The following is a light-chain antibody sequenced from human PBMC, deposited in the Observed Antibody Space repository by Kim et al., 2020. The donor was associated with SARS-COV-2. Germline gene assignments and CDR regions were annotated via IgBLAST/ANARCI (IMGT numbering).Light chain of an antibody. CDR3: QQYGTLPRT. V-gene: IGKV3-20*01. CDR1: QSVSSSY. J-gene: IGKJ1*01. Sequence: EIVLTQSPGTLSLSLGERATLSCRASQSVSSSYLAWYQQKPGQAPRLLIYAASSRATGIPDRFSGSGSGTYFTLTINRLEPEDFAVYYCQQYGTLPRTFGQGTKVDIK. CDR2: AAS.